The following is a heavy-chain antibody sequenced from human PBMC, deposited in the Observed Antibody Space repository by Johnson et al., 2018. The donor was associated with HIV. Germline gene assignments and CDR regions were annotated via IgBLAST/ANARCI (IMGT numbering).Heavy chain of an antibody. J-gene: IGHJ3*02. CDR2: LFSVGDV. CDR1: GITVGTNY. V-gene: IGHV3-66*01. D-gene: IGHD1-26*01. Sequence: VQLVESGGGVVQPGRSLRLSCAASGITVGTNYMSWVRQAPGKGLEWVSVLFSVGDVYYADSVKGRFTISRDNSKNTLYLQMNSLRVEDTAVYYCAREGAWEVRPGAFDIWGQGTMVTVSS. CDR3: AREGAWEVRPGAFDI.